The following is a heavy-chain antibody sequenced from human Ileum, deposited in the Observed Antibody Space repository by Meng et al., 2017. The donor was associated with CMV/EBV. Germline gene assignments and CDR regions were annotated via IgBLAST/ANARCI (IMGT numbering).Heavy chain of an antibody. J-gene: IGHJ4*02. Sequence: QVQLVQSGAEVKKPGASVQVSCQTFGYTLTDFFIHWVRQAPGQGLEWMGWINSRSGDTNYAQKFQGRVTMTRDPSINTAYMELSSLTSDDTAVYFCTRDRTGCNFDYWGQGALVTVSS. CDR1: GYTLTDFF. D-gene: IGHD7-27*01. V-gene: IGHV1-2*02. CDR3: TRDRTGCNFDY. CDR2: INSRSGDT.